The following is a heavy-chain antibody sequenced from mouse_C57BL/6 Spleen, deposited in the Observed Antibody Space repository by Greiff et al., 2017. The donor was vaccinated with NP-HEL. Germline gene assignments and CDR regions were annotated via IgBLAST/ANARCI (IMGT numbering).Heavy chain of an antibody. V-gene: IGHV6-6*01. D-gene: IGHD1-1*01. CDR1: GFTFSDAW. Sequence: EVKLVESGGGLVQPGGSMKLSCAASGFTFSDAWMDWVRQSPEKGLEWVAEIRNKANNHATYYAESVKGRFTISRDDSKSSVYLQMNSLRAEDTGIYYCTRGIYYYGSSYHYYAMDYWGQGTSVTVSS. CDR2: IRNKANNHAT. CDR3: TRGIYYYGSSYHYYAMDY. J-gene: IGHJ4*01.